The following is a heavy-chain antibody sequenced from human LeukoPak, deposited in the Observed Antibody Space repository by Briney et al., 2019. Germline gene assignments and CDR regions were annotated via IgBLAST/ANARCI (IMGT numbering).Heavy chain of an antibody. J-gene: IGHJ3*02. Sequence: ASVKVSCKASGGTFSTYAISWVRQAPGQGLEWMGWINTNTGNPTYAQGFTGRFVFSLDASVSTAYLQISSLKAEDTAVYYCARDVPDYYGSGSYVRAFDIWGQGTMVTVSS. CDR1: GGTFSTYA. CDR2: INTNTGNP. V-gene: IGHV7-4-1*02. D-gene: IGHD3-10*01. CDR3: ARDVPDYYGSGSYVRAFDI.